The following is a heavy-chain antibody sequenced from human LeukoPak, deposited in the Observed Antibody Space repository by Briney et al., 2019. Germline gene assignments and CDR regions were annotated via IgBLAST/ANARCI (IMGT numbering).Heavy chain of an antibody. J-gene: IGHJ4*02. D-gene: IGHD6-6*01. Sequence: GGSLRLSCAASGFTFSSYEMNWVRQAPGKGLEGFSYISSSGSTVYYADSVKGRFSISRDNAKNSLYLQMNSLRAEDTAVYYCARVTPIAAYGDWGQGTLVTVSS. CDR3: ARVTPIAAYGD. V-gene: IGHV3-48*03. CDR2: ISSSGSTV. CDR1: GFTFSSYE.